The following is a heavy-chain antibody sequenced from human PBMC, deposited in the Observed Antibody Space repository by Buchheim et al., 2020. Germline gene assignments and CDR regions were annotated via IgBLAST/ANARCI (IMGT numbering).Heavy chain of an antibody. CDR1: GFLFSSYA. J-gene: IGHJ6*02. V-gene: IGHV3-23*01. CDR3: AIDYDILTDYYPGPYYYGMDV. CDR2: ISGSGGST. Sequence: EVQLLESGGGLVQPGGSLRLSCAASGFLFSSYAMSWVRQAPGKGLEWVSAISGSGGSTYYAVSVKGRFHLSRANSKNTLYLQMNSLRAEDTAVYYCAIDYDILTDYYPGPYYYGMDVWGQGTT. D-gene: IGHD3-9*01.